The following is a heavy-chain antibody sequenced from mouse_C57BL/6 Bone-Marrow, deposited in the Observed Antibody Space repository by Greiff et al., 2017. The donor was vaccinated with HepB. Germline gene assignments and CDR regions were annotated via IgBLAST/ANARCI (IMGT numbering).Heavy chain of an antibody. Sequence: QVQLQQPGAELVKPGASVKMSCKASGYTFTSYWITWVKQRPGQGLEWIGDIYPGSGSTNYNEKFKSKATLTVDTSSSTAYMQLSSLTSEDSAVYYCAREGIYYGYGRAMDYWGKGTSVTVSS. CDR1: GYTFTSYW. D-gene: IGHD2-2*01. CDR2: IYPGSGST. V-gene: IGHV1-55*01. J-gene: IGHJ4*01. CDR3: AREGIYYGYGRAMDY.